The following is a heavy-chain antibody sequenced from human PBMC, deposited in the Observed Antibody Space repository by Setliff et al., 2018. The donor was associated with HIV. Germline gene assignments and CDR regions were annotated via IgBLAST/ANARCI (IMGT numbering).Heavy chain of an antibody. V-gene: IGHV1-69*05. J-gene: IGHJ6*02. CDR2: IIPIFGTA. D-gene: IGHD1-26*01. CDR1: GGTFSSYA. Sequence: ASVKVSCKASGGTFSSYAISWVRQAPGQGLEWMGRIIPIFGTANYAQKFQGRVTMTRDTSTSTAYMGLSSLRSEDTAVYYCARGMSTTTSTTTYNYGMDVWGLGTTVTVSS. CDR3: ARGMSTTTSTTTYNYGMDV.